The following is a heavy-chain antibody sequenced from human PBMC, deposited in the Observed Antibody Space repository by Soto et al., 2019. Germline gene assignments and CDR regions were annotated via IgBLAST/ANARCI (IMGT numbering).Heavy chain of an antibody. Sequence: PGESLKISCKGSGYSFTSYWIGWVRQMPGKGLEWMGIIYPGDSDTRYSPSFQGQVTISADKSISTAYLQWSSLKASDTAMYYCARQYYDSSGYRPYYYYGMDVWGQGTTVTVSS. CDR2: IYPGDSDT. CDR3: ARQYYDSSGYRPYYYYGMDV. D-gene: IGHD3-22*01. CDR1: GYSFTSYW. V-gene: IGHV5-51*01. J-gene: IGHJ6*02.